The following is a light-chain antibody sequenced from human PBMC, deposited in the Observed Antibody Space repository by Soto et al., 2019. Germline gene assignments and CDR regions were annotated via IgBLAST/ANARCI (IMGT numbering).Light chain of an antibody. CDR2: GAS. J-gene: IGKJ4*01. Sequence: EIVMTQSPATLSVSPGERATLSCRASQSVSSNLAWYQQKPGQSPRLLIYGASTRASDIPARFSGSGSGTEFTLTISSLQSEDFAVYYCQQYYNWPPLTFGGGTKVEIK. CDR1: QSVSSN. V-gene: IGKV3-15*01. CDR3: QQYYNWPPLT.